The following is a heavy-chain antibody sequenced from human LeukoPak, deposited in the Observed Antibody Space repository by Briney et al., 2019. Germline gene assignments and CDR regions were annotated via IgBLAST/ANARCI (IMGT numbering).Heavy chain of an antibody. CDR2: IIPIFGTA. J-gene: IGHJ4*02. CDR3: ARDSWGYSSSWKVDY. V-gene: IGHV1-69*01. CDR1: GGTFSSHA. D-gene: IGHD6-13*01. Sequence: ASVKVSCKASGGTFSSHAISWVRQAPGQGLEWMGGIIPIFGTANYAQKFQGRVTITADESTSTAYMELSSLRSEDTAVYYCARDSWGYSSSWKVDYWGQGTLVTVSS.